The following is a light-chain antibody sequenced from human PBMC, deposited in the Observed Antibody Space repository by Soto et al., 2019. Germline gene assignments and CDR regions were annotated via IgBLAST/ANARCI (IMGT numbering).Light chain of an antibody. V-gene: IGKV3-20*01. CDR1: QSVDSTF. CDR3: QQYMSSVT. J-gene: IGKJ1*01. Sequence: EMVLTQSPGSLSLSPGERATLSCRASQSVDSTFFASYEKKPGQAPRLLMYGVSKRATGIPGRFRGSGSGTDFTLTISRVEPGDFAVYDCQQYMSSVTFGQGTRVEI. CDR2: GVS.